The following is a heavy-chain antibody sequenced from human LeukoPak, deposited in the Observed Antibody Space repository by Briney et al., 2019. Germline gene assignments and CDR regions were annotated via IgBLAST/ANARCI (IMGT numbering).Heavy chain of an antibody. V-gene: IGHV4-34*01. Sequence: PSETLSLTCAVYGGSFSGYYWSWIRQPPGKGLEWIGEINHSGSTNYNPSLKSRVTISVDTSKNQFSLKLSSVTAADTAVYYCASGPYFGGATTGLLWFDPWGQGTLVTVSS. CDR1: GGSFSGYY. CDR2: INHSGST. J-gene: IGHJ5*02. D-gene: IGHD1-26*01. CDR3: ASGPYFGGATTGLLWFDP.